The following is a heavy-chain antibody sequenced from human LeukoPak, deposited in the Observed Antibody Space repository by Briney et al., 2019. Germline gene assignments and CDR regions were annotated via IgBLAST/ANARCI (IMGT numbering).Heavy chain of an antibody. CDR3: ARSFAHDESHLGYGF. V-gene: IGHV4-38-2*02. CDR1: GYSISSGYY. J-gene: IGHJ4*02. Sequence: PSETLSLTCSVSGYSISSGYYWAWIRQPPGKGLEWIGSLYHNGRTYYNPSLKGRLTISVDTSKNQFSLKLSSVTAADTAMYHCARSFAHDESHLGYGFWGQGSLVTVSS. D-gene: IGHD5-24*01. CDR2: LYHNGRT.